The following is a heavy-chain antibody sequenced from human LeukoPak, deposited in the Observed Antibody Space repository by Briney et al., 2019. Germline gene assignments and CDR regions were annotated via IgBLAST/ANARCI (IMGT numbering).Heavy chain of an antibody. Sequence: ASVKVSCKASGGTFSSSSISWVRQAPGQGFEWMGGIIPMFRTPNYAQKFQDRVTFTADESTSTAYMELSSLRSEDTAVYYCARDGYYDSSGYHRAIDYWGQGTLVTVSS. D-gene: IGHD3-22*01. V-gene: IGHV1-69*13. J-gene: IGHJ4*02. CDR1: GGTFSSSS. CDR3: ARDGYYDSSGYHRAIDY. CDR2: IIPMFRTP.